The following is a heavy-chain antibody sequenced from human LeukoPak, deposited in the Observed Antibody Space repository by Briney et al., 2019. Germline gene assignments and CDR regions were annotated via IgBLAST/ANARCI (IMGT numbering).Heavy chain of an antibody. CDR1: GGSSSSSSYY. Sequence: SENLSLNGTGSGGSSSSSSYYWGWLRQPPGKGLEWIGSIYYSGSTYYNPSLKSRVTISVDTSKNQFSLKLSSVTAADTAVYYCARSRGATRAFYFDYWGQGTLVTVSS. J-gene: IGHJ4*02. V-gene: IGHV4-39*07. CDR3: ARSRGATRAFYFDY. D-gene: IGHD1-26*01. CDR2: IYYSGST.